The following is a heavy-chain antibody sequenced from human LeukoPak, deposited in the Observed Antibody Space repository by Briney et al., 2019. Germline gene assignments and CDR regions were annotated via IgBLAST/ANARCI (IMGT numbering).Heavy chain of an antibody. CDR1: GYTFTGYY. CDR2: ISPNSGGT. V-gene: IGHV1-2*02. J-gene: IGHJ4*02. D-gene: IGHD3-10*01. Sequence: ASVKVSCKASGYTFTGYYIHWVRQAPGQGLEWMGWISPNSGGTNYVQKFQGRVTMTRDTSISTAYMELSSLRSEDTAVYYCARVRRGVYYFDYWGQGTLVTVSS. CDR3: ARVRRGVYYFDY.